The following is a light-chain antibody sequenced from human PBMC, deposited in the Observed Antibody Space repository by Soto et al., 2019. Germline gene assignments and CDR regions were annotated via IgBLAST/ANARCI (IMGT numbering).Light chain of an antibody. CDR3: CSYAGIAV. V-gene: IGLV2-8*01. CDR1: SSDVGGYNY. Sequence: QSVLTQPPSASGSPGQSVTISCTGTSSDVGGYNYISWYQQHPGKAPKLMIYEVSKRPSGVSHRFSGSKSGNTASLTISGLQAEDEADYYCCSYAGIAVFGGGTKLTVL. J-gene: IGLJ2*01. CDR2: EVS.